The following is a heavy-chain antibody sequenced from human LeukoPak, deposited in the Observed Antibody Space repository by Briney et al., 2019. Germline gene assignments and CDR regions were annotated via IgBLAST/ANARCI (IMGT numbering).Heavy chain of an antibody. CDR3: VREGGEGRYHLFGMDV. Sequence: GGSLRLSCGASGITFSSYSMNWVRQAPGKGLEWVSYISSSGSTKYYADSVKGRFTISRDNARNSLYLQMNSLRAEDTAVYYCVREGGEGRYHLFGMDVWGQGTTVTVSS. CDR1: GITFSSYS. J-gene: IGHJ6*02. D-gene: IGHD4-17*01. CDR2: ISSSGSTK. V-gene: IGHV3-48*01.